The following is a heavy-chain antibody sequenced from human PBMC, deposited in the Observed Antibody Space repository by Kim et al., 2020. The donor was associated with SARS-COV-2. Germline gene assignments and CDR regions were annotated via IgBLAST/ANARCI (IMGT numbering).Heavy chain of an antibody. Sequence: ASVKVSCKASGYTFTGYYMHWVRQAPGQGLEWMGRINPNSGGTNYAQKFQGRVTMTRDTSISTAYMELSRLRSDVTAVYYCARDGITYYDILAGYHSPDYYYYYGMDIWGQGTTVTVSS. CDR2: INPNSGGT. V-gene: IGHV1-2*06. D-gene: IGHD3-9*01. J-gene: IGHJ6*02. CDR3: ARDGITYYDILAGYHSPDYYYYYGMDI. CDR1: GYTFTGYY.